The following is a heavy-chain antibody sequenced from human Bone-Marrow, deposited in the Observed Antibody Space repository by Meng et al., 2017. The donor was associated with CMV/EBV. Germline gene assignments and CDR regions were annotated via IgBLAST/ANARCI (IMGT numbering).Heavy chain of an antibody. CDR3: ARVSSSSWYEETGLHEGMYFDY. D-gene: IGHD6-13*01. CDR2: IYYSGST. Sequence: SQTLSLTCAVSGVSISSGGYYWSWIRQHPGKGLEWIGYIYYSGSTYYNPSLKGRLTISVDTSNNQFSLKLNSVTAADTAVYYCARVSSSSWYEETGLHEGMYFDYWGQGTLVTGSS. V-gene: IGHV4-31*02. J-gene: IGHJ4*02. CDR1: GVSISSGGYY.